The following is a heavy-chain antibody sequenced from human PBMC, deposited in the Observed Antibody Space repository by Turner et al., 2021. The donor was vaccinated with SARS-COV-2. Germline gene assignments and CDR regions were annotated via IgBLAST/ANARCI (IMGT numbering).Heavy chain of an antibody. D-gene: IGHD6-6*01. V-gene: IGHV4-4*07. CDR3: ARDRVQLGPVGMDV. Sequence: QVQLQESGPGLVKPSETLSLTCTVSGGSISSYFWNWIRQPAGKGLEWIGRIYTSGTPKHNPPLKGRVTMSVDTSKNQFSLRLSSVTAADTAVYYCARDRVQLGPVGMDVWGQGTTVTVSS. CDR1: GGSISSYF. CDR2: IYTSGTP. J-gene: IGHJ6*02.